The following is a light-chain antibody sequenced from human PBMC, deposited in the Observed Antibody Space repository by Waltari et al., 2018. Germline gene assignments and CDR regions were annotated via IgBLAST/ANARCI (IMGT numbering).Light chain of an antibody. CDR1: QNINSW. V-gene: IGKV1-5*03. CDR2: KTS. J-gene: IGKJ2*01. Sequence: DIQMTQSPSTLSASVGDRVTITCRASQNINSWLALYQQKPGKAPKLLIYKTSILEGGVPARCSGVGSETEFTLTISSLQPDDFATYYCQQDHTFYTFGQGTKLEIK. CDR3: QQDHTFYT.